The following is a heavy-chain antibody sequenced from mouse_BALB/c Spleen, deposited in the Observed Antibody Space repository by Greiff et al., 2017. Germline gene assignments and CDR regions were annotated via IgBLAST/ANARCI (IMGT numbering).Heavy chain of an antibody. CDR1: GFSFTGYG. Sequence: VQLKESAPGLVAPSQSLSITCTVSGFSFTGYGVNWVRQPPGKGLEWLGMIWGDGSTDYNSALKSRLSISKDNSKSPVFLKMNSLQTYDTARYYCAREETCYRSMDYWGQGTSVTVSS. CDR3: AREETCYRSMDY. J-gene: IGHJ4*01. D-gene: IGHD2-14*01. V-gene: IGHV2-6-7*01. CDR2: IWGDGST.